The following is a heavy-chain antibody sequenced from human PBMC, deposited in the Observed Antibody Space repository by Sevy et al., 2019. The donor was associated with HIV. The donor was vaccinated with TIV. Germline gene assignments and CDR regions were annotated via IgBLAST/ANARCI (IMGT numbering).Heavy chain of an antibody. CDR1: GFTFSTYG. CDR2: IWFDGSNT. Sequence: GGSLRLSCAASGFTFSTYGMHWVRQAPGKGLEWVAVIWFDGSNTYYADSVKGRFTISSDIATNTLHLQMNSLRAEDTAVYYCARDLEFYDYGDYGPAFMPDYWGQGTLVTVSS. CDR3: ARDLEFYDYGDYGPAFMPDY. V-gene: IGHV3-33*01. D-gene: IGHD4-17*01. J-gene: IGHJ4*02.